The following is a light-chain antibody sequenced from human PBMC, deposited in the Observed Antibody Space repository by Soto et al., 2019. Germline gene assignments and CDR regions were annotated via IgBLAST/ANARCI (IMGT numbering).Light chain of an antibody. Sequence: EIVLTQSPGTLSLSPGERATLSCRASQSVTSNSLAWYQQKPGQAPRLLIYGASSRATGIPDRFSGSGSGTDFTLTISRLEPEDFAVYYCLQYGSSPFWTFGQGTKVEIK. J-gene: IGKJ1*01. CDR1: QSVTSNS. CDR3: LQYGSSPFWT. CDR2: GAS. V-gene: IGKV3-20*01.